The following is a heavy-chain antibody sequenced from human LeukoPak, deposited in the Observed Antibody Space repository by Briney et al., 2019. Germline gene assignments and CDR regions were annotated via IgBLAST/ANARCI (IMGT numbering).Heavy chain of an antibody. V-gene: IGHV2-5*02. J-gene: IGHJ4*02. CDR2: IYWDDDK. Sequence: SGPTLVKPTQTLTPTCTFSGFSLSTSGVGVGWIRQPPGKALEWLALIYWDDDKRYSPSLKSRLTITKDTSKNQVVLTMTNMDPVDTATYYCAHSTVLLWFGELLPNYFDYWGQGTLVTVSS. CDR1: GFSLSTSGVG. CDR3: AHSTVLLWFGELLPNYFDY. D-gene: IGHD3-10*01.